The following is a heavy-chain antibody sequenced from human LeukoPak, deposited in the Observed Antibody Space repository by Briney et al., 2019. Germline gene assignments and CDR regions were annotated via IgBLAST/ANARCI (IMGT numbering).Heavy chain of an antibody. D-gene: IGHD5-12*01. Sequence: GGSLRLSCAASGFSFDDYAMHWVRHAPGKGLEWVSGISWNTGSIRYADSVKGRFTISRDNAKNSLYLQMNSLRAEDTAVYYCARDRSRWLQDFDYWGQGTLVTVSS. V-gene: IGHV3-9*01. CDR3: ARDRSRWLQDFDY. CDR2: ISWNTGSI. J-gene: IGHJ4*02. CDR1: GFSFDDYA.